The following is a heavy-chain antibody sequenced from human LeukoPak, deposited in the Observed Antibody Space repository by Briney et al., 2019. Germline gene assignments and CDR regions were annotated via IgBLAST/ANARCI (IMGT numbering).Heavy chain of an antibody. Sequence: GGSLRLSCAASGFTFSSYWMHWVRQAPGKGLVWVSRVNNDGSDTTYADVVKGRFTSSRDNAKNTLYLQMSSLRADDTAVYYCVRASDAFDIWGQGTMVTVSS. J-gene: IGHJ3*02. CDR2: VNNDGSDT. V-gene: IGHV3-74*01. CDR3: VRASDAFDI. CDR1: GFTFSSYW.